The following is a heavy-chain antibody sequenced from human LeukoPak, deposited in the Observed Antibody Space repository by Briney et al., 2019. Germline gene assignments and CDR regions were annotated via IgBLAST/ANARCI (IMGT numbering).Heavy chain of an antibody. Sequence: SETLSLTCAVYGGSFSGYYWSWIRQPPVKGLEWIGEINHSGSTNYNPSLKSRVTISVDTSKNQFSLKLSSVTAADTAVYYCARRWILQRSIPWYFDLWGRGTLVTVSS. J-gene: IGHJ2*01. CDR1: GGSFSGYY. CDR2: INHSGST. V-gene: IGHV4-34*01. CDR3: ARRWILQRSIPWYFDL. D-gene: IGHD1-1*01.